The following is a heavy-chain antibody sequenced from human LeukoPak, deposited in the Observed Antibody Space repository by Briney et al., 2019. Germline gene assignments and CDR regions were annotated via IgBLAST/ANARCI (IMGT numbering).Heavy chain of an antibody. Sequence: SETLSLTCTVSGGSISSSSYYWGWIRQPPGKGLGWIGSIYYSGSTYYNPSLKSRVTISVDTSKNQFSLKLSSVTAADTAVYYCARRIAARPSQGNYFDHWGQGTLVTVSS. D-gene: IGHD6-6*01. J-gene: IGHJ4*02. CDR3: ARRIAARPSQGNYFDH. CDR1: GGSISSSSYY. CDR2: IYYSGST. V-gene: IGHV4-39*01.